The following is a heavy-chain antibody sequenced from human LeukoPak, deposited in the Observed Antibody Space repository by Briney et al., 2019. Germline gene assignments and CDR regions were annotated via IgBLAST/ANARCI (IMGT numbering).Heavy chain of an antibody. D-gene: IGHD3-10*01. CDR2: INTDGSDT. Sequence: PGGSLRLSCSASGFTFGTFWMHWVRQAPGKGLVWVARINTDGSDTAYADSVKGRFTISRDNSKNTLYLQMNSLRAEDTAVYYCAKSPQSSGSKPSWFDPWGQGTLVTVSS. CDR3: AKSPQSSGSKPSWFDP. CDR1: GFTFGTFW. V-gene: IGHV3-74*01. J-gene: IGHJ5*02.